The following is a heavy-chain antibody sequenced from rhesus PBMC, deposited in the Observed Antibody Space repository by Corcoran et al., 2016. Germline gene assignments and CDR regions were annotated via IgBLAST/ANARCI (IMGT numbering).Heavy chain of an antibody. V-gene: IGHV4-76*01. CDR1: GGSISSGYD. CDR2: IYGSSGST. CDR3: AILYSSGWYAFDF. Sequence: QVQLQESGPGVVKPSETLSLTCAVSGGSISSGYDWSWIRQPPGKGLEGIGYIYGSSGSTNANPSLKNRVTISKDASKIQFSLKLSSVTAADTAVYYCAILYSSGWYAFDFWGQGLRVTVSS. J-gene: IGHJ3*01. D-gene: IGHD6-31*01.